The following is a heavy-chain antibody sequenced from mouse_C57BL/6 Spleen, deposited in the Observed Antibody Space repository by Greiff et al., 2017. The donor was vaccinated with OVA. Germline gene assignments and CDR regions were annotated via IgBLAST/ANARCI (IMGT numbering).Heavy chain of an antibody. Sequence: VKLQQPGAELVMPGASVKLSCKASGYTFTSYWMHWVKQRPGQGLEWIGEIDPSDSYTNYNQKFKGKSTLTVDKSSSTAYMQLSSLTSEDSAVYYCARSYYGNYYFDYWGQGTTLTVSS. CDR3: ARSYYGNYYFDY. V-gene: IGHV1-69*01. CDR1: GYTFTSYW. J-gene: IGHJ2*01. D-gene: IGHD2-1*01. CDR2: IDPSDSYT.